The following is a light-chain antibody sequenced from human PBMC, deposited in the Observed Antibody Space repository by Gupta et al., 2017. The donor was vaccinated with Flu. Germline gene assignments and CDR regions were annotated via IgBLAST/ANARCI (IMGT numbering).Light chain of an antibody. CDR2: SAS. CDR1: QDISIY. J-gene: IGKJ1*01. CDR3: QQIYSIPQT. V-gene: IGKV1-39*01. Sequence: GDRVTITCRTSQDISIYLNWYQQKPGEAPKLLMYSASILESGVPSRFSGSGSGTDFTLTITSLQPDDFALYHCQQIYSIPQTFGQGTKVEI.